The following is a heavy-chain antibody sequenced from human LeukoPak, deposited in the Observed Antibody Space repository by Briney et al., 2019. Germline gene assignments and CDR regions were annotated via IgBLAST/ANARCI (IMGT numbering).Heavy chain of an antibody. D-gene: IGHD1-7*01. CDR2: ISGSGGST. Sequence: PGGSLRLSCAASGFTFSSYAMSWVRQAPGKGLEWVSSISGSGGSTYYAYSVKGRFTISRDTYNNTLYLQMNSLRAEDTAVYYCAKDRRESGTYNWFDPWGEGTLVTVSS. V-gene: IGHV3-23*01. CDR1: GFTFSSYA. CDR3: AKDRRESGTYNWFDP. J-gene: IGHJ5*02.